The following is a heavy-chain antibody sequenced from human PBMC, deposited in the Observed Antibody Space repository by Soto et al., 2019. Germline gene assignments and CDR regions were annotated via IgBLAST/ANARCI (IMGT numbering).Heavy chain of an antibody. CDR1: GGSIRSGGYY. J-gene: IGHJ5*02. V-gene: IGHV4-31*03. CDR3: ARVSGAATNWFDP. D-gene: IGHD1-26*01. Sequence: SETQCVTCTVSGGSIRSGGYYWSWIRQHPGKGLEWIGYIYYSGSTYYNPSLKSRVTISVDTSKNQFSLKLSSVTAADTAVYYCARVSGAATNWFDPWGQGTLVTV. CDR2: IYYSGST.